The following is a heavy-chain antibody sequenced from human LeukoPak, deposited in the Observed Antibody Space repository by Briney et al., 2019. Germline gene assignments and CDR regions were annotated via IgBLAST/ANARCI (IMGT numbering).Heavy chain of an antibody. CDR3: ARQFLGYKQNWYFDL. V-gene: IGHV4-31*03. CDR1: GGSISSGGYY. Sequence: SETLSLTCTVSGGSISSGGYYWSWIRQHPGKGLEWIGYIYYSGSTYYNPSLKSRVTISVDRSKNQFSLKLSSVTAADTAVYYCARQFLGYKQNWYFDLWGRGTLVTVSS. CDR2: IYYSGST. D-gene: IGHD1-1*01. J-gene: IGHJ2*01.